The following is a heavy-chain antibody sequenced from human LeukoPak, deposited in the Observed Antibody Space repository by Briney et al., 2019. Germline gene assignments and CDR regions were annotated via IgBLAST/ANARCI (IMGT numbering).Heavy chain of an antibody. J-gene: IGHJ6*02. CDR2: IKQDGSEK. Sequence: GGSLRLSCAASGFTFSSYWMSWVRQAPGKRLEWVANIKQDGSEKYYVDSVKGRFTISRDNAKNSLYLQMNSLRAEDTAVYYCAREVWRYSLAGGYYGMDVWGQGTTVTVSS. V-gene: IGHV3-7*01. CDR1: GFTFSSYW. D-gene: IGHD2-21*01. CDR3: AREVWRYSLAGGYYGMDV.